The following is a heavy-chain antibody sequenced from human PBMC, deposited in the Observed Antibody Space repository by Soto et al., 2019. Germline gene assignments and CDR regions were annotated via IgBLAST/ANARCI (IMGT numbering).Heavy chain of an antibody. CDR2: IYYSGST. CDR3: TRNGVVVVVAGAVGNWFDP. CDR1: GGSISSSSYY. Sequence: QLQLQESGPGLVKPSETLSLTCTVSGGSISSSSYYWGWIRQPPGKALEWIGSIYYSGSTYYNPSLKSRVTIYVVTSRDQFSMKLSSVTAADTAVYYCTRNGVVVVVAGAVGNWFDPWGQGTLVTVSS. D-gene: IGHD2-15*01. J-gene: IGHJ5*02. V-gene: IGHV4-39*01.